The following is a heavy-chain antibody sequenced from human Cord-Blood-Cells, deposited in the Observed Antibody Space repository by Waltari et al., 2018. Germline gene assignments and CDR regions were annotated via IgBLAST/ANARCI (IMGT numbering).Heavy chain of an antibody. Sequence: QVQPVQSGAEVKKPGASVKVSCKASGYTFTSYDINWVRQATGQGLEWMGWMNPNSGNTGYAQKFQGRVTMTRNTSISTAYMELSSLRSEDTAVYYCARQSPGIAAAGPGFDYWGQGTLVTVSS. V-gene: IGHV1-8*01. D-gene: IGHD6-13*01. CDR3: ARQSPGIAAAGPGFDY. CDR2: MNPNSGNT. CDR1: GYTFTSYD. J-gene: IGHJ4*02.